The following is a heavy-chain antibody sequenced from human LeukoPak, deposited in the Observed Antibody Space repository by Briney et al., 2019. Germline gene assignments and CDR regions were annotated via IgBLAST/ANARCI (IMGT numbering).Heavy chain of an antibody. CDR2: INPNSGGT. J-gene: IGHJ3*02. CDR3: ARVTEWLVLRGAFDI. D-gene: IGHD6-19*01. Sequence: GASVKVSCKASGYTFTGYYMHWVRQAPGQGLEWMGWINPNSGGTNYAQKFQGRVTMTRDTSISTAYMELSRLRSDDTAVYYCARVTEWLVLRGAFDIWGQGTMVTVSS. V-gene: IGHV1-2*02. CDR1: GYTFTGYY.